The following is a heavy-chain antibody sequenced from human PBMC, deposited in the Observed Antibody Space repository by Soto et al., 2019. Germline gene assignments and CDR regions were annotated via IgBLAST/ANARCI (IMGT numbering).Heavy chain of an antibody. CDR3: ASDQFSSWSPYYYYGMDV. D-gene: IGHD6-6*01. CDR2: ISSSGSTI. V-gene: IGHV3-48*03. J-gene: IGHJ6*02. CDR1: GFTFSSYE. Sequence: PGGSLRLSCAASGFTFSSYEMNWVRQAPGKGLEWVSYISSSGSTIYYADSVKGRFTISRDNAKNLLYLQMNSLRAEYSAAYYCASDQFSSWSPYYYYGMDVRGQGTTVTVSS.